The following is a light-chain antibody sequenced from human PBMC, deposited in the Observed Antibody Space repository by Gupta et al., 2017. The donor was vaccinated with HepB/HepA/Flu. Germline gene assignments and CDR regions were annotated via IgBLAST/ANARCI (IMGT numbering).Light chain of an antibody. CDR3: TADTSSSTLV. V-gene: IGLV2-14*01. CDR2: DVS. J-gene: IGLJ2*01. CDR1: SSDVVGYNY. Sequence: SALTQPAPVSGSPGQSITISCTGTSSDVVGYNYVSWYQQHPGKAPKLMIYDVSKRPAGVASRFSGSKSGNTASLTISGLQEEDDADYYCTADTSSSTLVFGGGTKLTVL.